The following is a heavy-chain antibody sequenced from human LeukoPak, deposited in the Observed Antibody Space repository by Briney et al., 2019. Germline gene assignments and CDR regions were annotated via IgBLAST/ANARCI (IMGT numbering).Heavy chain of an antibody. Sequence: GGSLRLSCAASGFTFSSYAMSWVRQAPGKGLEWVSAISGSGGSTYYADSVKGRFTISRDNAKNSLYLQMNSLRAEDTAVYYCATYYYDSSGYYPYYYYYMDVWGKGTTVTISS. D-gene: IGHD3-22*01. J-gene: IGHJ6*03. V-gene: IGHV3-23*01. CDR3: ATYYYDSSGYYPYYYYYMDV. CDR2: ISGSGGST. CDR1: GFTFSSYA.